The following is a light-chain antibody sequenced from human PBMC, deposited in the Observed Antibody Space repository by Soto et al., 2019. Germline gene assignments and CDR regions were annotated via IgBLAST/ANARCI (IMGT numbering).Light chain of an antibody. Sequence: EIVLTQSPGSLSLSPGERATLSCRASQSVSSTFFAWYQQRPGQAPRLLMYGASSRATGIPERFSGSGSGTDFTLTISRLEPEDFGVYYCQQFESSVTFGQGTKVEI. J-gene: IGKJ1*01. CDR1: QSVSSTF. V-gene: IGKV3-20*01. CDR2: GAS. CDR3: QQFESSVT.